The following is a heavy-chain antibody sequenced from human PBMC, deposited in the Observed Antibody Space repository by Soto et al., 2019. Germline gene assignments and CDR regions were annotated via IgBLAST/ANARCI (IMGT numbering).Heavy chain of an antibody. Sequence: GGSLRLSCAASGFTFSSYAMSWVRQAPGKGLEWVSAISGSGGSTYYADSVKGRFTISRDNSKNTLYLQMNSLRAEDTAVYYCAKAPKGIAVAGTIYDYWGQGTLVTVSS. J-gene: IGHJ4*02. CDR1: GFTFSSYA. D-gene: IGHD6-19*01. CDR2: ISGSGGST. CDR3: AKAPKGIAVAGTIYDY. V-gene: IGHV3-23*01.